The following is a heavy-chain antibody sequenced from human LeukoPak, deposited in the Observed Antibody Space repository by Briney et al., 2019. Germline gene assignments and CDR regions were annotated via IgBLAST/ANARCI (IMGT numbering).Heavy chain of an antibody. CDR2: IYCSGST. CDR1: GVAISSGGYY. CDR3: ARVGRGDSYGYGVCFDY. D-gene: IGHD5-18*01. Sequence: SETLSLTCTVSGVAISSGGYYWSWARQHPGKGLEWIGYIYCSGSTYYNPSLKRRTIILVDTTKNLFPQKLSLVTDAEAAVYYSARVGRGDSYGYGVCFDYWGQGTLVTVSS. J-gene: IGHJ4*02. V-gene: IGHV4-31*03.